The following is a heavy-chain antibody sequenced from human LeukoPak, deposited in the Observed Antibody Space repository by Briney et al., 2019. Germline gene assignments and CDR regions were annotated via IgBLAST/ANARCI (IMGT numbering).Heavy chain of an antibody. CDR1: GFISDDYA. CDR2: ISWNGAST. J-gene: IGHJ2*01. Sequence: PGGSLRLSCAASGFISDDYAMHWVRQAPGKGLEWVSLISWNGASTFYADSVKGRFTISRDNSKNSLYLQMHSLRVEDTALYYCAKWETVNGYFDLWGRGTLVTVSS. D-gene: IGHD1-26*01. V-gene: IGHV3-43D*04. CDR3: AKWETVNGYFDL.